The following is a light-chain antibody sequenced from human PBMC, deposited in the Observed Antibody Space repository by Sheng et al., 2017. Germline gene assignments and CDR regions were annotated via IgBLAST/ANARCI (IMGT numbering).Light chain of an antibody. CDR1: QSIANF. V-gene: IGKV1-39*01. CDR2: AAS. Sequence: DIQMTQSPSSLSASVGDRVTITCRASQSIANFLNWYQQRPGRAPNLLVYAASSLPSGIPSRFSGSGSGTDFTLTISSLQPEDSATYYCQHSYVTPWTFGQGTKVEI. CDR3: QHSYVTPWT. J-gene: IGKJ1*01.